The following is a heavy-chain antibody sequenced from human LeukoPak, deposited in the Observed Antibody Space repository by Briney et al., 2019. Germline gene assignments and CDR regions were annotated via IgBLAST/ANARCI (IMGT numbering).Heavy chain of an antibody. J-gene: IGHJ4*02. V-gene: IGHV3-48*01. D-gene: IGHD6-6*01. CDR2: ISSSSSTI. CDR3: ARDRPYSSSSFVDY. Sequence: GGSLRLSCAASGFTFSSYSMNWVRQAPGKGLEWVSYISSSSSTIYYADSVKGRFTISRDNAKNSLYLQMNSLRAEDTAVYYCARDRPYSSSSFVDYWGQGTLVTVSS. CDR1: GFTFSSYS.